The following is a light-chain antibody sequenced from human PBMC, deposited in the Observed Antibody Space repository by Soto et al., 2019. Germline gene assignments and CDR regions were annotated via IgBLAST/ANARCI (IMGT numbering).Light chain of an antibody. CDR3: NKAILTPIT. Sequence: DIVLTQSPLSLPVTPGEPASISCRSSQSLLNSNGYNNLDWYLQKPGQSPQVMNHLGSNRATGVNVRVRGRGSRTHFKLRISRVETGDFAVKYRNKAILTPITLGPGTRLEIK. CDR2: LGS. J-gene: IGKJ5*01. CDR1: QSLLNSNGYNN. V-gene: IGKV2-28*01.